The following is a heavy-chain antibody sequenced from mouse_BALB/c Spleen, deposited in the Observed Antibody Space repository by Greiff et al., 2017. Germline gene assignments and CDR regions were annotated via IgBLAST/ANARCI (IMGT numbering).Heavy chain of an antibody. CDR2: IYPSDSYT. V-gene: IGHV1-69*02. CDR1: GYTFTSYW. Sequence: QVQLQQPGAELVRPGASVKLSCKASGYTFTSYWINWVKQRPGQVLEWIGNIYPSDSYTNYNQKFKDKATLTVDKSSSTAYMQLSSPTSEDSAVYYCTRGAYYYAMDYWGQGTSVTVSS. J-gene: IGHJ4*01. CDR3: TRGAYYYAMDY.